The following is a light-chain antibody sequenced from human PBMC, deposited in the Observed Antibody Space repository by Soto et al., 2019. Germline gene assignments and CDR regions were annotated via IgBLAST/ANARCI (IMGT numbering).Light chain of an antibody. CDR3: QAWDHNSCV. J-gene: IGLJ2*01. CDR1: KLENRY. Sequence: SSELTQPPSVSVSPGQTASITCSGDKLENRYTCWYQQKPGQSPVLVIYQDTKRPSGIPERFSGSNSVNTATLTISGTQALDEADYYCQAWDHNSCVFGGGTKLTVL. CDR2: QDT. V-gene: IGLV3-1*01.